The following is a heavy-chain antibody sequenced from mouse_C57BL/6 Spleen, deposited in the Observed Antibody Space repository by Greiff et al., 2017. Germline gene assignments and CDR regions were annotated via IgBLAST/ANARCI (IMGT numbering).Heavy chain of an antibody. CDR3: AKGGQLYQRPNYYARDY. CDR2: IWGNGST. J-gene: IGHJ4*01. D-gene: IGHD3-3*01. Sequence: VQLQQSGPGLVAPSQSMSITCTVSGFSLTSYGVSWVRQPPGKGLEWLGVIWGNGSTNSHSALISKLSISKDNSKSQVFLKLNSLQTEYTATNYCAKGGQLYQRPNYYARDYWGQGTSVTVSS. CDR1: GFSLTSYG. V-gene: IGHV2-3*01.